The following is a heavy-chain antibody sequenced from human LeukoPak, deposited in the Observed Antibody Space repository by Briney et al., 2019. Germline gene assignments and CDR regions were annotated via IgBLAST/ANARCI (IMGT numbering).Heavy chain of an antibody. J-gene: IGHJ6*03. D-gene: IGHD3-3*01. CDR2: IKSKTDGGTT. Sequence: GGSLRLSCAASGFTFNNAWMSWVRQAPGKGLEWVGRIKSKTDGGTTDYATPVKGRITISRDDSKNTLFLQMNSLRAEDTAVYYCARVTQGPITIFGVVTPYYYYYMDVWGKGTTVTVSS. CDR3: ARVTQGPITIFGVVTPYYYYYMDV. V-gene: IGHV3-15*05. CDR1: GFTFNNAW.